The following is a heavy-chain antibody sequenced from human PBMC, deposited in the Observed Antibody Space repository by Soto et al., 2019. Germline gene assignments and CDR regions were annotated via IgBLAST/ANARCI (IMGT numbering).Heavy chain of an antibody. D-gene: IGHD1-26*01. Sequence: PGESLKISCKGSGYSFTSYWIGWVRQMPGKGLEWMGIIYPGDSDTRYSPSFQGQVTISADKSISTAYLQWSSLKASDTAMYYCARQARAGYSGSHDAFDIWGQGTMVTVSS. J-gene: IGHJ3*02. CDR2: IYPGDSDT. V-gene: IGHV5-51*01. CDR1: GYSFTSYW. CDR3: ARQARAGYSGSHDAFDI.